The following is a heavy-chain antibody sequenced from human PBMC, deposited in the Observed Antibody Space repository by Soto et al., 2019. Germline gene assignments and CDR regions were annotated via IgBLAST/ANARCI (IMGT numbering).Heavy chain of an antibody. CDR2: IYYSGST. CDR1: GGSFTSGDPY. CDR3: ARNPNNGYEFDP. J-gene: IGHJ5*02. V-gene: IGHV4-30-4*01. D-gene: IGHD5-12*01. Sequence: SETLSLTCTVSGGSFTSGDPYWTWIRQPPGKALEWIGYIYYSGSTYYNPSLRSRATISVDPSKSQFSLKLTSVTAADTALYYCARNPNNGYEFDPWGQGTLVTVSS.